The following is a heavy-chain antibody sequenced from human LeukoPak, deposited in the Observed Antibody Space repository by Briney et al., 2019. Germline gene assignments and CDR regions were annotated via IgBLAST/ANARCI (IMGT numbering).Heavy chain of an antibody. CDR2: IWYDGSNK. J-gene: IGHJ4*02. CDR3: ARAWASMVRGVINPDY. Sequence: PGGSLRLSCAASEFTFSSHGIHWVRQAPGKGLEWVAVIWYDGSNKYYADSVKGRFTISRDNSKNTLYLQMNSLRAEDTSIYYCARAWASMVRGVINPDYWGQGTLVTVSS. V-gene: IGHV3-33*01. D-gene: IGHD3-10*01. CDR1: EFTFSSHG.